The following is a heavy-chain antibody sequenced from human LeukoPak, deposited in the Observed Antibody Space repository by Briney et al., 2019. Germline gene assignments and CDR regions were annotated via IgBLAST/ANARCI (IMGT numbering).Heavy chain of an antibody. V-gene: IGHV4-30-4*01. Sequence: SQTLSLTCTVSGGSISSGDYYWSWIRQPPGKGLEWIGYIYYSGSTYYNPSLKSRVTISVDTSKNQFSLKLSSVTAADTAVYYCARGLAGMATIPFDSWGQGTLVTVSS. CDR2: IYYSGST. CDR3: ARGLAGMATIPFDS. CDR1: GGSISSGDYY. D-gene: IGHD5-24*01. J-gene: IGHJ4*02.